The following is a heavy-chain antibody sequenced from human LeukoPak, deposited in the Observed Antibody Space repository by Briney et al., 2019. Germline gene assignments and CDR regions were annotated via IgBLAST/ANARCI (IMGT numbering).Heavy chain of an antibody. V-gene: IGHV1-18*01. D-gene: IGHD5-12*01. CDR2: ISAYNGNT. Sequence: ASVKVSCKASGYTFTSYGISWVRQAPGQGLEWMGWISAYNGNTNYAQKLQGRVTMTTDTSTSTAYMELSSLRSEDTAVYYCARDPAGAYIVATQGYGMDVWGQGTTVTVSS. J-gene: IGHJ6*02. CDR3: ARDPAGAYIVATQGYGMDV. CDR1: GYTFTSYG.